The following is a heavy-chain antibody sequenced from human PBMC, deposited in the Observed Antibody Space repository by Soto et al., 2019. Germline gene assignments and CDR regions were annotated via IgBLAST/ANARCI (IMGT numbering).Heavy chain of an antibody. CDR2: IYYSGST. CDR3: ARGYYDSSGYYSFDY. Sequence: PSETLSLTCTVSGGSISSGGYYWSWIRQHPGKGLEWIGYIYYSGSTYYNPSLKSRVTISVDTSKNQFSLKLSSVTAADTAVYYCARGYYDSSGYYSFDYWGQGTLVTVSS. D-gene: IGHD3-22*01. CDR1: GGSISSGGYY. J-gene: IGHJ4*02. V-gene: IGHV4-31*03.